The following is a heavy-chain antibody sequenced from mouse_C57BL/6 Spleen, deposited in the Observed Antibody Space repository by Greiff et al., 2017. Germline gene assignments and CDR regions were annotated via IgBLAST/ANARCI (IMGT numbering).Heavy chain of an antibody. V-gene: IGHV1-52*01. CDR2: IDPSDSET. Sequence: VQLQQPGAELVRPGSSVKLSCKASGYTFTSYWMNWVKQRPIQGLEWIGNIDPSDSETHYNQKFKDKATLTVEKSSSTAYMQLSSLTSGNSAVYYCAIGCYPGPGCYWYFDVWGTGTTVTVSS. J-gene: IGHJ1*03. CDR3: AIGCYPGPGCYWYFDV. CDR1: GYTFTSYW.